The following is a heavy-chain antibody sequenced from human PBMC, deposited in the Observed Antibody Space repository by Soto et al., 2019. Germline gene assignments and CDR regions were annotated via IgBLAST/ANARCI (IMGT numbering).Heavy chain of an antibody. CDR3: ARDGARAVAGARNPIVY. Sequence: GGSLRLSCAGSGFAFSSYSMNWVRQAPGKGLEWVSYISSSTNTKYYADSVKGRFTISRDNAKNSLYLQMNSLRDEDTAVYYCARDGARAVAGARNPIVYWGQGTLVTVSS. CDR2: ISSSTNTK. D-gene: IGHD6-19*01. CDR1: GFAFSSYS. V-gene: IGHV3-48*02. J-gene: IGHJ4*02.